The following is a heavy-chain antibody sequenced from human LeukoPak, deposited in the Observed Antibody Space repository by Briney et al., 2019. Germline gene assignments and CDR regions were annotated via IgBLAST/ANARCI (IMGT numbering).Heavy chain of an antibody. CDR1: DGSIRTYY. CDR3: ATNKDWAEAD. CDR2: IYYRGDI. V-gene: IGHV4-59*03. Sequence: SETLSLTCSVSDGSIRTYYWSWIRQSPGQGLEWIGNIYYRGDINYNPSLKSRVIISIDTSKNQFSLKVTSLTAADTAVYYCATNKDWAEADWGQGTLVTVSS. J-gene: IGHJ4*02. D-gene: IGHD3/OR15-3a*01.